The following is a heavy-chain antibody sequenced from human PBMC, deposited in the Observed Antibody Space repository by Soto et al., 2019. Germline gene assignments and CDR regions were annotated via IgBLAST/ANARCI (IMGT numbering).Heavy chain of an antibody. CDR2: IIPIFGTA. CDR1: GGTFSSYA. V-gene: IGHV1-69*13. J-gene: IGHJ6*02. Sequence: SVKVSCKASGGTFSSYAISWVRQAPGQGLEWMGGIIPIFGTANYAQKFQGRVTITADESTSTAYMELSSLRSEDTAVYYCARDGSNYSSYYGMDVWGQGTTVTVSS. D-gene: IGHD4-4*01. CDR3: ARDGSNYSSYYGMDV.